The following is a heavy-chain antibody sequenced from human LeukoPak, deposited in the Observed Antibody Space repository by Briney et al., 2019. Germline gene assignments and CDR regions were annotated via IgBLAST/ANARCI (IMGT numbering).Heavy chain of an antibody. J-gene: IGHJ4*02. Sequence: GGSLRLSCAASGFTFDDYGMSWVRQAPGKGLEWVSGINWNGGSTGYADSVKGRFTISRDNAKNSLYLQMNSLRAEDTALYHCARTCVRTPAAISYYFDYWGQGTLVTVSS. D-gene: IGHD2-2*01. CDR3: ARTCVRTPAAISYYFDY. V-gene: IGHV3-20*01. CDR1: GFTFDDYG. CDR2: INWNGGST.